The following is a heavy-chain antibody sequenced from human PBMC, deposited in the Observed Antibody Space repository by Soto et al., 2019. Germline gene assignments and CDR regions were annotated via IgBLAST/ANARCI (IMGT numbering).Heavy chain of an antibody. CDR1: GDSFNDYY. CDR3: ARESGGATATLDYYYFYMDV. D-gene: IGHD5-12*01. V-gene: IGHV1-2*02. CDR2: INPNGGAT. Sequence: VQLVQSGAEVKKPGASVKVSCKTSGDSFNDYYIHWVRQAPGQGLEWMGWINPNGGATKYAQKFQGRVTVTRDTSIRTVYMELSSLRSDATALYYCARESGGATATLDYYYFYMDVWGKGTTVTVSS. J-gene: IGHJ6*03.